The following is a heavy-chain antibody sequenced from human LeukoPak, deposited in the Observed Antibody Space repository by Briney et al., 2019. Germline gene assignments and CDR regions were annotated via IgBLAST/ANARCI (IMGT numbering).Heavy chain of an antibody. Sequence: ASVKVSCKASGGTFSSYAISWVRQAPGQGLEWMGWINPNSGGTNYAQKFQGRVTMTRDTSISTAYMELSRLRSDDTAVYYCARDIGYSYGSSYYYMDVWGKGTTVTVSS. J-gene: IGHJ6*03. CDR2: INPNSGGT. V-gene: IGHV1-2*02. D-gene: IGHD5-18*01. CDR1: GGTFSSYA. CDR3: ARDIGYSYGSSYYYMDV.